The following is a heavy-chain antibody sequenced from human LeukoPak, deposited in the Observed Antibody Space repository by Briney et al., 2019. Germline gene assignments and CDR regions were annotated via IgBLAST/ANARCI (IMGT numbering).Heavy chain of an antibody. J-gene: IGHJ4*02. CDR2: IKQDGSEK. CDR3: ARDPPRHYDLWSGYAFFDY. V-gene: IGHV3-7*01. Sequence: GGSLRLSCAASGFAFSSYWMGWVRQAPGKGLEWVANIKQDGSEKYYVDSVKGRFTISRDNAQNSLYLQMNSLRAEDTAAYYCARDPPRHYDLWSGYAFFDYWGQGTLVTVSS. CDR1: GFAFSSYW. D-gene: IGHD3-3*01.